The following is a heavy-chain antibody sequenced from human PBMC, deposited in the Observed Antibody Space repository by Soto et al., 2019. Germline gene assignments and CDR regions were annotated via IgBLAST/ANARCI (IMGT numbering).Heavy chain of an antibody. CDR1: GFTFSSYA. Sequence: GGSLRLSCAASGFTFSSYAMSWVRQAPGKGLEWVSAISGSGGSTYYADSVKGRFTISRDNSKNTLYLQMNSLRAEDTAVYYCAKTIVVVITGWYYFDYWGQGTLVTVSS. CDR2: ISGSGGST. CDR3: AKTIVVVITGWYYFDY. J-gene: IGHJ4*02. D-gene: IGHD3-22*01. V-gene: IGHV3-23*01.